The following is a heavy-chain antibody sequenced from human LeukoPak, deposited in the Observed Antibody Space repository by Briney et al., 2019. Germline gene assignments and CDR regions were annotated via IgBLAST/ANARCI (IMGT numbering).Heavy chain of an antibody. CDR3: ARDTVMAPFDY. V-gene: IGHV3-11*01. Sequence: GGSLRLSCAASGFTFSDYYMSWIRQAPGKGLEWVSYISSGGSTIYYADSVRGRFTISRDNAKNSLYLQMNSLRAEDTAVYYCARDTVMAPFDYWGQGTLVTVSS. CDR2: ISSGGSTI. CDR1: GFTFSDYY. J-gene: IGHJ4*02. D-gene: IGHD5-18*01.